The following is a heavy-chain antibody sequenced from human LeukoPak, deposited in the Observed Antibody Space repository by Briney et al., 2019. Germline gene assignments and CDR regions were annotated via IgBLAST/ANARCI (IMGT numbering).Heavy chain of an antibody. V-gene: IGHV3-53*01. Sequence: PGGSLRLSCAASGFTVSSNYMSWVRQAPGKGLEWVSVIYSGGSTYYADSVKGRFTISRDNSKNTLYLQMNSLRAEDTAVYYCARGNTYYDFWSGLYPRAFDIWGQGTMVTVSS. CDR1: GFTVSSNY. J-gene: IGHJ3*02. CDR2: IYSGGST. CDR3: ARGNTYYDFWSGLYPRAFDI. D-gene: IGHD3-3*01.